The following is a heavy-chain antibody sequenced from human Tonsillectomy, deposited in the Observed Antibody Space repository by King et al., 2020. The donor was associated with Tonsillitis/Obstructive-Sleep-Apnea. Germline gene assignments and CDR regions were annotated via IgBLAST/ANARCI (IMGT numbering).Heavy chain of an antibody. CDR3: ARVTQQYYYYYMDV. CDR2: IYSGGST. Sequence: VQLVESGGGLVQPGGSLRLSCAASGFTVSSNYISWVRQAPGKGLEWVSVIYSGGSTYYADSVKGRFTISRHNSKNPLYLQMNSLRAEDTAVYYCARVTQQYYYYYMDVWGKGTTVTVSS. D-gene: IGHD6-13*01. J-gene: IGHJ6*03. CDR1: GFTVSSNY. V-gene: IGHV3-53*04.